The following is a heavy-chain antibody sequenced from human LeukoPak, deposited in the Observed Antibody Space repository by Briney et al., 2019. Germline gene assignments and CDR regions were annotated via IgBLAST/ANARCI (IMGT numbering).Heavy chain of an antibody. CDR2: IYYSGST. D-gene: IGHD1-26*01. CDR3: ARSEWELLTIDY. J-gene: IGHJ4*02. CDR1: GGSISSYY. V-gene: IGHV4-59*08. Sequence: SETLSLTCTVSGGSISSYYWSWIRRPPGKGLEWIGYIYYSGSTNYNPSLKSRVTISVDTSKNQFSLKLSSVTAADTAVYYCARSEWELLTIDYWGQGTLVTVSS.